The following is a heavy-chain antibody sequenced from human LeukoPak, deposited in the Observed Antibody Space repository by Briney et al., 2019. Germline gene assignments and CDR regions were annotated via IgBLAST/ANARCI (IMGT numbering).Heavy chain of an antibody. CDR2: INWNGGNT. V-gene: IGHV3-20*04. CDR3: ARATRGYDSSGYYYDY. CDR1: GFTFDDYG. J-gene: IGHJ4*02. Sequence: GGSLRLSCAASGFTFDDYGMSWVRQAPGKGLEWVAGINWNGGNTGYSDSVKGRFTISRDNAKNSLYLQMNSLRAEDTAVYYCARATRGYDSSGYYYDYWGQGTLVTVSS. D-gene: IGHD3-22*01.